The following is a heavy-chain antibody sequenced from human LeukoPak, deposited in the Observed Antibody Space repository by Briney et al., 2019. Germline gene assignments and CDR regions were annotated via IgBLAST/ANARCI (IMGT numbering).Heavy chain of an antibody. CDR1: GYSFTSYW. CDR3: ARGPLWFGELSYMANWFDP. V-gene: IGHV5-51*01. D-gene: IGHD3-10*01. J-gene: IGHJ5*02. CDR2: IYPGDSDT. Sequence: GESLKISCKGSGYSFTSYWIGWVCQMPGKGLEWMGIIYPGDSDTRYSPSFQGQVTISADKSISTAYLQWSSLKASDTAMYYCARGPLWFGELSYMANWFDPWGQGTLVTVSS.